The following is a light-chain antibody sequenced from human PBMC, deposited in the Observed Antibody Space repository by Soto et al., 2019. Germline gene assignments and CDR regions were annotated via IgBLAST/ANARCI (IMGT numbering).Light chain of an antibody. J-gene: IGLJ2*01. CDR1: SSDVGDYDY. Sequence: QSALTQPPSTSGSPGQSVTISCTGTSSDVGDYDYVSWYQQHPGKAPKLMIYEVNKRPSGVPDRFSGSKSGNTASLTVSGLQAEDEAHYHCSSYAGSNNLAFGGGTKVTVL. V-gene: IGLV2-8*01. CDR2: EVN. CDR3: SSYAGSNNLA.